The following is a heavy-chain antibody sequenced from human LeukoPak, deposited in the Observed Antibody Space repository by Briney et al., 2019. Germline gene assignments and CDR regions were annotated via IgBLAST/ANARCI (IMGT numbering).Heavy chain of an antibody. D-gene: IGHD5-18*01. CDR3: ARPLLSYSYGYEYYFDY. CDR1: GGTFSSYA. Sequence: SVKVSCKASGGTFSSYAISWVRQAPGQGLEWMGGIIPIFGTANYAQKFQGRVTITADKSTSTAYMELRSLRSDDTAVYYCARPLLSYSYGYEYYFDYWGQGTLVTVSS. CDR2: IIPIFGTA. V-gene: IGHV1-69*06. J-gene: IGHJ4*02.